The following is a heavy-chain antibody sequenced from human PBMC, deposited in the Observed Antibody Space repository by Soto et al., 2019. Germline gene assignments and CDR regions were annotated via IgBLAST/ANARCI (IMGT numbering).Heavy chain of an antibody. V-gene: IGHV4-31*03. CDR1: GGSISSGGYY. Sequence: PSETLSLTCTVSGGSISSGGYYWSWIRQHPGKGLEWIGYIYYSGSTYYNPSLKSRVTISVDTSKNQFSLKLSSVTAADTAVYYCARSQRPSYGDNNFDYWGQGTLVTVSS. CDR3: ARSQRPSYGDNNFDY. J-gene: IGHJ4*02. CDR2: IYYSGST. D-gene: IGHD4-17*01.